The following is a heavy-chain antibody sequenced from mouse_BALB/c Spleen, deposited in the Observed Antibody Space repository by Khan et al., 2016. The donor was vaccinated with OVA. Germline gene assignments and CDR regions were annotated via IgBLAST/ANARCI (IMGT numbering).Heavy chain of an antibody. CDR3: GREGAYYRSDGWFAY. Sequence: QVQLKQSGAELARPGASVKMSCKASGYTFTSYTIHWVRQRPGQALEWIGHINPSNNYTNYNQNFKDKAALIVDKSSSTAYMQVSSLTSEDSAVYYCGREGAYYRSDGWFAYWGQGTLVTVSA. V-gene: IGHV1-4*01. D-gene: IGHD2-14*01. CDR2: INPSNNYT. CDR1: GYTFTSYT. J-gene: IGHJ3*01.